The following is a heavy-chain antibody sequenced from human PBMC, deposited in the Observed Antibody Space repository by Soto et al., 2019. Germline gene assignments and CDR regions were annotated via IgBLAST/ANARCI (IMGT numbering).Heavy chain of an antibody. J-gene: IGHJ4*02. CDR3: ARDLLATVDY. V-gene: IGHV3-21*01. D-gene: IGHD5-12*01. Sequence: VRQAPGKGLEWVSSISSSSSYIYYADSVKGRFTISRDNAKNSLYLQMNSLRAEDTAVYYCARDLLATVDYWGQGTLVTVSS. CDR2: ISSSSSYI.